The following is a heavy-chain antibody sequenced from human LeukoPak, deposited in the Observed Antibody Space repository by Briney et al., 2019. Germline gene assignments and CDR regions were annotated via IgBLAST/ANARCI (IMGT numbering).Heavy chain of an antibody. CDR2: IYSGGST. J-gene: IGHJ4*02. V-gene: IGHV3-53*01. CDR3: AKDGGSYWGAIDS. Sequence: GGSLRLSCAASDFTVGSNYMNWVRQAPGKGLEWVSVIYSGGSTHYADSVKGRFTISRDNSKNTLFLQMNSLRAEDTAVYYCAKDGGSYWGAIDSWGQGTLVTVSS. D-gene: IGHD1-26*01. CDR1: DFTVGSNY.